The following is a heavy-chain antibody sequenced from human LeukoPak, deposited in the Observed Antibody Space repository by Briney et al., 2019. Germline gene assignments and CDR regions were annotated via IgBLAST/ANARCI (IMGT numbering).Heavy chain of an antibody. Sequence: SETLSLTCTVSGGSIRDYYWSWIRQPPGKGLEWIGWIFGSGDFNYNSSLKSRLSISVDTSNNQFSLKLTPATAADTAVYYCAREKDTGSNHAKIRYDIWGQGTMVTVSS. D-gene: IGHD1-26*01. J-gene: IGHJ3*02. V-gene: IGHV4-59*01. CDR2: IFGSGDF. CDR3: AREKDTGSNHAKIRYDI. CDR1: GGSIRDYY.